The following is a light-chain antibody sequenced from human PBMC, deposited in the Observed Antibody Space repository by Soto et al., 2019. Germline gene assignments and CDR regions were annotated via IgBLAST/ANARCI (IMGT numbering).Light chain of an antibody. V-gene: IGLV1-40*01. J-gene: IGLJ1*01. CDR2: GNN. Sequence: QAVVTQPPSVSGAPGQRVAISCTGSSSNIGAGYDVHWYQQLPGTAPKLLIYGNNNRPSGVPDRFSGSKSGPSASLAITGLQAEDEADYYCQSYDNSLSGDVFGTGTKLTVL. CDR1: SSNIGAGYD. CDR3: QSYDNSLSGDV.